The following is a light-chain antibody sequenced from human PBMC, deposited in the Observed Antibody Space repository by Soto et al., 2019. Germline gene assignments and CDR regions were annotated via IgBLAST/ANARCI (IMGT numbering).Light chain of an antibody. J-gene: IGLJ3*02. CDR1: SGYD. CDR2: GNS. V-gene: IGLV1-40*01. Sequence: QSVLTQPPSVSGAPGQRVTISCTGSSGYDVHWYQQLPGIAPKLLIYGNSNRPPGVPDRFSGSKSGTSASLAITGLQAEDEADYYCQSYDSSLSGWVFGGGTKLIVL. CDR3: QSYDSSLSGWV.